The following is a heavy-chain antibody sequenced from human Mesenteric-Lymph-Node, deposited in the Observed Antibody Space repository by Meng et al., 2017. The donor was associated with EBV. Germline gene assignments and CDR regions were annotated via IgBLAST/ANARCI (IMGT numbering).Heavy chain of an antibody. J-gene: IGHJ5*02. CDR2: VDPEDGET. CDR1: GYTFTDYS. D-gene: IGHD3-3*01. CDR3: AISQHYTTFYWFDP. V-gene: IGHV1-69-2*01. Sequence: EVHRVRLGAEVKGPGVKGKFSCKVSGYTFTDYSMPWVQQAPGKGLEWMGLVDPEDGETIYAEKFQGRVSITADTSTDTAYMELSSLRSEDTAMYYCAISQHYTTFYWFDPWGQGTLVTVSS.